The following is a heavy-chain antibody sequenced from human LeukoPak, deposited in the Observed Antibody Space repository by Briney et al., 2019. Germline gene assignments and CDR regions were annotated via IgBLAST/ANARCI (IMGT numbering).Heavy chain of an antibody. V-gene: IGHV4-39*07. Sequence: SETLSLTCTVSGGSISSSSYYWGWIRQPPGKGLEWIGSIYYSGSTYYNPSLKSRVTISVDTSKNQFSLKLSSVTAADTAVYYCARGTGGRLRFLEWLLPNDYWGQGTLVTVSS. CDR1: GGSISSSSYY. D-gene: IGHD3-3*01. J-gene: IGHJ4*02. CDR3: ARGTGGRLRFLEWLLPNDY. CDR2: IYYSGST.